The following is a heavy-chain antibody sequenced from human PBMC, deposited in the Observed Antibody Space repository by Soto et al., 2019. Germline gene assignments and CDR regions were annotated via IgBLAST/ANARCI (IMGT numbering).Heavy chain of an antibody. J-gene: IGHJ2*01. CDR1: GGSIGSSSYY. Sequence: PSETLSLTCTVSGGSIGSSSYYWGWIRQPPGKGLEWIGSIYYSGSTYYNPSLKSRVTISVDTSKNQFSLKLSSVTAADTAVYYCARPTAGGSPRYWYFDLWGRGTLVTVSS. D-gene: IGHD3-16*01. V-gene: IGHV4-39*01. CDR3: ARPTAGGSPRYWYFDL. CDR2: IYYSGST.